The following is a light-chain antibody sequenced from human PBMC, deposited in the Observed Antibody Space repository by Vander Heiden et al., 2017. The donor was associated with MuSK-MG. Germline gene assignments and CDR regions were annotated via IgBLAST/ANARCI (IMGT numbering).Light chain of an antibody. J-gene: IGKJ4*01. CDR3: LQHNAYPLT. CDR1: QDIRDD. CDR2: CAS. Sequence: DIQMTQSPSSLSASVGDRVTITCRASQDIRDDVGWYHQKPGKAPKRLIYCASNLESWVPSRFSGSGSGTEFTLTISSLQPEDFATYYCLQHNAYPLTFGGGTKVEIK. V-gene: IGKV1-17*01.